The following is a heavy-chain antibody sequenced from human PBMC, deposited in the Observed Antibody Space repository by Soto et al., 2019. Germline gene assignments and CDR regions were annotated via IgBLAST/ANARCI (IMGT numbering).Heavy chain of an antibody. D-gene: IGHD3-3*01. J-gene: IGHJ4*02. Sequence: GASVKVSCKASGYTFTSYGISWVRQAPGQGLEWMGWISAYNGNTNYAQKLQGRVTMTTDTSTSTAYMELRSLRSDDTAVYYCARNYDFWSLQVIGLDYWGQGTLVTVSS. CDR2: ISAYNGNT. V-gene: IGHV1-18*01. CDR3: ARNYDFWSLQVIGLDY. CDR1: GYTFTSYG.